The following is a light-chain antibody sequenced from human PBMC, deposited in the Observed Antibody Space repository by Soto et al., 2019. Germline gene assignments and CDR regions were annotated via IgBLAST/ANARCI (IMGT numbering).Light chain of an antibody. CDR1: QSISTY. V-gene: IGKV1-39*01. CDR2: GAS. J-gene: IGKJ2*02. Sequence: DIQMNQSPSSLSASVGGRVTITCRPSQSISTYLNWYQQKPGKAPKLLIYGASSLQSGVPSRFSGSGSGTDFTLTISSLQPEDFATYYCQQTYSTPRTFGQGTKLEIK. CDR3: QQTYSTPRT.